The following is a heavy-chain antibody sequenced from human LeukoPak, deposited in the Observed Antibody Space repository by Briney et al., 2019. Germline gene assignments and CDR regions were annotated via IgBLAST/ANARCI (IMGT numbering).Heavy chain of an antibody. V-gene: IGHV3-23*01. Sequence: GGSLRLSCAASGFTFGSSAMSWVRQAPGKGPEWVSTFSRSGPNTYYADSVKGRFTIFRDNSKNTLYLQMNSLRAEDTAVYYCAKGSLGSWYYFDYWGQGTLVTVSS. CDR3: AKGSLGSWYYFDY. CDR1: GFTFGSSA. J-gene: IGHJ4*02. CDR2: FSRSGPNT. D-gene: IGHD6-13*01.